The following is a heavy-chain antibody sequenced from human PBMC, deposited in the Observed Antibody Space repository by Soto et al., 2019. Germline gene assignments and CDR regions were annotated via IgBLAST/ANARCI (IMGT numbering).Heavy chain of an antibody. Sequence: SETLSLTCAVYRGSFSGYYWSWIRQPPGKGLEWIGEINHSGSTNYNPSLKSRVTISVDTSKNQFSLKLSSVTAADTAVYYCATPGKYYGSGWGYYYYGMDVWGQGTTVT. D-gene: IGHD3-10*01. J-gene: IGHJ6*02. CDR1: RGSFSGYY. CDR2: INHSGST. CDR3: ATPGKYYGSGWGYYYYGMDV. V-gene: IGHV4-34*01.